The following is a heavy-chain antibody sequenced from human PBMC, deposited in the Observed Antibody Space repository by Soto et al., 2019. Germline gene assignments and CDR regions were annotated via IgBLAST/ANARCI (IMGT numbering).Heavy chain of an antibody. D-gene: IGHD5-12*01. CDR1: GGTFSSYA. CDR2: IIPIFGTA. Sequence: SVKVSCKASGGTFSSYAISWVRQAPGQGLEWMGGIIPIFGTANYAQKFQGRVTITADESTSTAYMELSSLRSEDTAVYYCARSLSGYDSAEVYYFDYWGQGTLVTVSS. CDR3: ARSLSGYDSAEVYYFDY. V-gene: IGHV1-69*13. J-gene: IGHJ4*02.